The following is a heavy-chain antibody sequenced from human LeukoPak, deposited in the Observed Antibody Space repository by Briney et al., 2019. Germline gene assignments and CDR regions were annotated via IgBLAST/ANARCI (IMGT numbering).Heavy chain of an antibody. CDR2: ISSSSSYI. J-gene: IGHJ5*02. Sequence: GGSLRLSCAASGFTLSSYSMNWVRQAPGKGLEWVSSISSSSSYIYYADSVKGRFTISRDNAKNSLYLQMNSLRAEDTAVYYCASHLTGYYILSFDPWGQGTLVTVSS. V-gene: IGHV3-21*01. CDR1: GFTLSSYS. D-gene: IGHD3-9*01. CDR3: ASHLTGYYILSFDP.